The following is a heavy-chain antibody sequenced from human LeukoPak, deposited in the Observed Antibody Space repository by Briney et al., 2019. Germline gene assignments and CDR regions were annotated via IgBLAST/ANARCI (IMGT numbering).Heavy chain of an antibody. J-gene: IGHJ4*02. Sequence: SETLSLTCAVSGGSISRSNWWSWVRQSPGKGLEWIGEIYHSGSTNYNPSLKSRVTISLDKSKNQFSLKLSSVTAADTAVYYCARKRGYSYGSRRNYFDYWGQGTLVTVSS. V-gene: IGHV4-4*02. D-gene: IGHD5-18*01. CDR1: GGSISRSNW. CDR3: ARKRGYSYGSRRNYFDY. CDR2: IYHSGST.